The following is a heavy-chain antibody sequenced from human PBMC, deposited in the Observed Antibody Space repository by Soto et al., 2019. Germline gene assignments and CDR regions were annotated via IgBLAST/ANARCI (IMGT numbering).Heavy chain of an antibody. Sequence: SETLSLTCTVSGGSISSGDYYWTWIRQPPGKGLEWIGYIYYSGSTYYNPSLKSRLTILVDTSKNQFSLKLNSVTAADTAVYYCARYNDDYLYGMDVWTQRTTVTVSS. CDR2: IYYSGST. D-gene: IGHD3-16*01. CDR3: ARYNDDYLYGMDV. V-gene: IGHV4-30-4*01. J-gene: IGHJ6*02. CDR1: GGSISSGDYY.